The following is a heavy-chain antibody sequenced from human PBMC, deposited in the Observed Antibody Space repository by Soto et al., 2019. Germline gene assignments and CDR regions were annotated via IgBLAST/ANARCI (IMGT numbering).Heavy chain of an antibody. J-gene: IGHJ4*02. CDR1: GGTFSSYA. V-gene: IGHV1-69*12. D-gene: IGHD3-22*01. Sequence: QVQLVQSGAEVKKPGSSVKVSCKASGGTFSSYAISWVRQAPGQGLEWMGGIIPIFGTANYAQKFQGRVTXXADESTSADYMEMRSLRSEDTAVYYCASFDSSPYYWGQGTLVTVSS. CDR3: ASFDSSPYY. CDR2: IIPIFGTA.